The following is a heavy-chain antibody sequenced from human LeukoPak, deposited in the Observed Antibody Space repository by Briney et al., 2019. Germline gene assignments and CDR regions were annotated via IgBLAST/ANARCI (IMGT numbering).Heavy chain of an antibody. CDR2: ISGSGGIT. CDR1: GYTFRSYA. D-gene: IGHD3-22*01. V-gene: IGHV3-23*01. J-gene: IGHJ4*02. Sequence: GGSPRLSCAASGYTFRSYAMNWARQAPGKGLEGATAISGSGGITYYADSEKRRFTISRDNSKNTLHLQMTSLRAEEKTVYYCAKIEYYYDSSGYYRHTFDYWGQGTLVNVSS. CDR3: AKIEYYYDSSGYYRHTFDY.